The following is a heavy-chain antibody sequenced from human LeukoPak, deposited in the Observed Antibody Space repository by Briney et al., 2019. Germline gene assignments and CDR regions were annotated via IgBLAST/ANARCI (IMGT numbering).Heavy chain of an antibody. J-gene: IGHJ4*02. D-gene: IGHD5-24*01. V-gene: IGHV4-59*08. Sequence: SETLSLTCTVSGGSISSYYWSWIRQPPGKGLEWIGYIYYSGSTNYNPSVKSRVTISVDTSKNQFSLKLSSVTAADTAVYYCARGARAGYNLEPFDYWGQGTLVTVSS. CDR2: IYYSGST. CDR3: ARGARAGYNLEPFDY. CDR1: GGSISSYY.